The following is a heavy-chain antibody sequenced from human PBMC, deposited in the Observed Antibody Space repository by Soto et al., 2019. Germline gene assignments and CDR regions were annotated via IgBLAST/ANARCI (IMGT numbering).Heavy chain of an antibody. D-gene: IGHD2-2*01. CDR3: ARGGEGYCISTSCYSTFDY. CDR1: GSTFTSYA. J-gene: IGHJ4*02. V-gene: IGHV1-69*13. Sequence: SVKVSCKASGSTFTSYAMHWVRQAPGQRLEWMGWIIPIFGTANYAQKFQGRVTITADESTSTAYMELSSLRSEDTAVYYCARGGEGYCISTSCYSTFDYWGQGTLVTVSS. CDR2: IIPIFGTA.